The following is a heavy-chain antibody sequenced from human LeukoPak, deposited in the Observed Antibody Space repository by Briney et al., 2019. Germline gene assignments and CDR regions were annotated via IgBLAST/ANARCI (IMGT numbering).Heavy chain of an antibody. D-gene: IGHD2-2*01. Sequence: GGSLRLSCAASGFTFSNAWMSWVRQAPGKGLEWVGRIKSKSDGGTTDYAAPVKGKFTISRDDSKNTLYLEMNSLKTEDTAVYYCTRYCSSNSCYEPPWGQGTLVTVSS. CDR1: GFTFSNAW. CDR3: TRYCSSNSCYEPP. V-gene: IGHV3-15*01. CDR2: IKSKSDGGTT. J-gene: IGHJ5*02.